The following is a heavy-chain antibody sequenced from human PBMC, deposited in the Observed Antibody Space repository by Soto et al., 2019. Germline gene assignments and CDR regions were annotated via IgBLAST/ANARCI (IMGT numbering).Heavy chain of an antibody. V-gene: IGHV3-15*07. CDR2: IKSKTDGGAI. D-gene: IGHD6-13*01. CDR1: DFTFRNAW. J-gene: IGHJ6*02. CDR3: AIRSWIYNHGMDV. Sequence: EVQLVESGGGLVKPGASLRLSCAASDFTFRNAWMNWVRQAPGKGLEWVGRIKSKTDGGAIDYTEPVKDRFTISRDDSKNTLYLQMNTLKTDDTCLYSCAIRSWIYNHGMDVWGQGTTVTVS.